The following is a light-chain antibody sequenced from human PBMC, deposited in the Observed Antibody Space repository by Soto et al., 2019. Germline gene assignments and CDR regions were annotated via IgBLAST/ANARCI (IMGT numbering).Light chain of an antibody. V-gene: IGKV1-5*01. CDR3: QQYNSYPYT. CDR2: DAS. J-gene: IGKJ2*01. Sequence: DIQMTQSPSTLSASVGDTVTIACRASQSISGWLAWYQQKPGKVPKLLIFDASNLESGVPSRFSGSGSGTEFTLTISSLQPDDCATYYCQQYNSYPYTFGQGTKLEIK. CDR1: QSISGW.